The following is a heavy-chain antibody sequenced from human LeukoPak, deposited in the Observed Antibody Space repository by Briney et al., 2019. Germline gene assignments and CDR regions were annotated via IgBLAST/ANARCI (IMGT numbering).Heavy chain of an antibody. CDR3: ARLWSGYYSFDY. V-gene: IGHV3-74*01. Sequence: GGSLTLSCAASGFTFSRYWMHWVRQAPGKGLVWVSRINTDGSSTSYADSVKARFTISRDNAKNTLYLQMNSLRAEDTAVYYCARLWSGYYSFDYWGQGTLVTVSS. J-gene: IGHJ4*02. D-gene: IGHD3-3*01. CDR1: GFTFSRYW. CDR2: INTDGSST.